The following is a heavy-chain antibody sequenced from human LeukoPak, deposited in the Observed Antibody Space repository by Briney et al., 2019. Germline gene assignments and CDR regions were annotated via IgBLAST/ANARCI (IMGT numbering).Heavy chain of an antibody. CDR3: TKDLRALLAGFDY. CDR2: VGWNCGSI. D-gene: IGHD6-19*01. V-gene: IGHV3-9*01. CDR1: GFTFFDYA. J-gene: IGHJ4*02. Sequence: GRSLRLSCAAPGFTFFDYAMHWGRHGPGEGLEWGSDVGWNCGSIGYADAGTSRFTISQDNAMNSLDLQMNSLRAEVTALYYETKDLRALLAGFDYRGQGTLVTGSS.